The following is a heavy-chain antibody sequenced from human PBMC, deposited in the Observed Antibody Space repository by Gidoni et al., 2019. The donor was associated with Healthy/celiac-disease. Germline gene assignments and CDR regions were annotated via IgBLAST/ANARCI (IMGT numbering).Heavy chain of an antibody. CDR3: ARRLGGDYGGFDY. D-gene: IGHD4-17*01. CDR2: IYYSGST. Sequence: QLQLQESGPGLVKPSETLSLTCTVSGGSISSSSYYWGWIRPPPGKGLEWIGSIYYSGSTYYNPSLKSRVTISVDTSKNQFSRNLSSVTAADTAVYYCARRLGGDYGGFDYWGQGTLVTVSS. J-gene: IGHJ4*02. V-gene: IGHV4-39*01. CDR1: GGSISSSSYY.